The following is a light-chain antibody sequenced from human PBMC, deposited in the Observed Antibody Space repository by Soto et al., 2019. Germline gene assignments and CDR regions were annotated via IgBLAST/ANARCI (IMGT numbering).Light chain of an antibody. J-gene: IGLJ2*01. Sequence: QSVLTQPPSASGTPGQRVTFSCSGSSSNIGSNTVNWYQQLPGTAPKLLIYSNNQRPSGAPDRFSGSKSGTSASLAISGLQSEDEADYYCAAWDDSLSGLVFGGGTKLTVL. CDR2: SNN. CDR1: SSNIGSNT. CDR3: AAWDDSLSGLV. V-gene: IGLV1-44*01.